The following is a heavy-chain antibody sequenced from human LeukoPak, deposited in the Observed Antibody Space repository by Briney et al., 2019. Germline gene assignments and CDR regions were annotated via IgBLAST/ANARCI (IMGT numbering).Heavy chain of an antibody. V-gene: IGHV4-34*01. CDR1: GGSFSGYY. CDR3: AREYGSGIPFDY. D-gene: IGHD3-10*01. CDR2: INHSGST. Sequence: SETLSLTCAVYGGSFSGYYWSWLRQPPGKGLEWIGEINHSGSTNYNPSLKSRVTISVDTSKNQFSLRLSSVTAADTAVYNCAREYGSGIPFDYWGQGTLVTVSS. J-gene: IGHJ4*02.